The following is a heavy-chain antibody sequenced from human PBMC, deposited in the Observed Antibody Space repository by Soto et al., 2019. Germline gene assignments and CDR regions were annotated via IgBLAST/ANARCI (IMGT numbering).Heavy chain of an antibody. CDR3: ARDPNYDFWSGYPHYFDY. J-gene: IGHJ4*02. CDR1: GFTFSSYW. V-gene: IGHV3-7*03. CDR2: IKQDGSEK. Sequence: PGGSLRLSCAASGFTFSSYWMSWVRQAPGKGLEWVANIKQDGSEKYYVDSVKGRFTISRDSTKNTLYLQMNSLRAEDTAVYFCARDPNYDFWSGYPHYFDYWGQGTLVTVSS. D-gene: IGHD3-3*01.